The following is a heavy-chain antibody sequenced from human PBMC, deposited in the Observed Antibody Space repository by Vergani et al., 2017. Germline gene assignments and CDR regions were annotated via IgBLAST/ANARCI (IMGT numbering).Heavy chain of an antibody. CDR2: IDPSDSYT. V-gene: IGHV5-10-1*03. CDR1: GYSFTSYW. J-gene: IGHJ4*02. Sequence: EVQLVQSGAEVKTPGESLRISCKGSGYSFTSYWISWVRQMPGKGLEWMGRIDPSDSYTNYSPSFQGHVTISADKSISTAYLQWSSLKASDTAMYYCARLSYYYDSSGYYPPFDYWGQGTLVTVSS. D-gene: IGHD3-22*01. CDR3: ARLSYYYDSSGYYPPFDY.